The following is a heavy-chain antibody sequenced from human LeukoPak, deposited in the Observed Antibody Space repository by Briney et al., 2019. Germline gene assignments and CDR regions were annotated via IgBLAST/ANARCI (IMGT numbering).Heavy chain of an antibody. CDR1: GGSISSYY. CDR3: ARYYCAGVCYYFQH. V-gene: IGHV4-59*01. J-gene: IGHJ1*01. CDR2: VYYSGST. D-gene: IGHD2-21*02. Sequence: SETLSLTCTVSGGSISSYYRSWIRQPPRKRLEWIGYVYYSGSTNYNPSLKSRVTISVDTSKNQFSLKLSSVTAADTAVYYCARYYCAGVCYYFQHWGQGTLVTVSS.